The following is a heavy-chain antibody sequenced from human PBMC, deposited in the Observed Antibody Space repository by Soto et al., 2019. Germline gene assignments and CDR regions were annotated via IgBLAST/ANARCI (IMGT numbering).Heavy chain of an antibody. V-gene: IGHV4-34*01. Sequence: QVHLQQWGAGLLKPSETLSLTCAVYGGSFSGYYWSWIRQPPAKGLEWIGEINHSGSTNYNPSLKSRVSISVGTSNNQFSLKLSSVTAADTAVYYCARGRGDGYNQHWYFDLWGRGTLVTVSS. J-gene: IGHJ2*01. CDR1: GGSFSGYY. D-gene: IGHD3-10*01. CDR2: INHSGST. CDR3: ARGRGDGYNQHWYFDL.